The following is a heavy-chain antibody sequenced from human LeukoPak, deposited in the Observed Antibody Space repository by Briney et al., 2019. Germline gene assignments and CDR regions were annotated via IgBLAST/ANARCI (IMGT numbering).Heavy chain of an antibody. D-gene: IGHD4-17*01. CDR1: GGSISNYY. CDR3: ASLPLRSFGY. J-gene: IGHJ4*02. V-gene: IGHV4-4*07. Sequence: SETLSLTCTVSGGSISNYYWSWIRQPAGKGLEYIGRIYIGGGTNYNPSLKSRVTMSVDTSKNQFSLKLSSVTAADTAVYYCASLPLRSFGYWGQGTLVTVSS. CDR2: IYIGGGT.